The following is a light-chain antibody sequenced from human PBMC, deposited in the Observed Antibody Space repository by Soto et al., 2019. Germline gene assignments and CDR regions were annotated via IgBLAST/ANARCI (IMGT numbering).Light chain of an antibody. J-gene: IGKJ2*01. V-gene: IGKV3-20*01. Sequence: EIVMTQSPGTLSLSPGEGATLSCRASQSVSNSYLAWYQQTPGQAPRLLIYGASSRATGIPDRFSGSGSGTDFTLTISRLEPEDFAVYYCQQYGSSPYTFGQGTRLEIK. CDR3: QQYGSSPYT. CDR2: GAS. CDR1: QSVSNSY.